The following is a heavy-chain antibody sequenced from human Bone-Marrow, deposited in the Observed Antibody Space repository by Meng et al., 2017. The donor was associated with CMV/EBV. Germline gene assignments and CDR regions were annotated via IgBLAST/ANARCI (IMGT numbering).Heavy chain of an antibody. V-gene: IGHV3-7*01. CDR3: ARIAGSSGLGAFDI. CDR2: IKQDGSEK. Sequence: GGSLRLSCAASGFTFSSYWMSWVRQAPGKGLEWVANIKQDGSEKFYVDSVKGRFTMSRDNAKNSLYLQMNSLRAEDTALYYCARIAGSSGLGAFDIWGQGTMVTVSS. CDR1: GFTFSSYW. D-gene: IGHD1-26*01. J-gene: IGHJ3*02.